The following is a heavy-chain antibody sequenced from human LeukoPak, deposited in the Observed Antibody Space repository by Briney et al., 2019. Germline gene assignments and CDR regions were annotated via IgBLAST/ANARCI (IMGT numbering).Heavy chain of an antibody. Sequence: SETLSLTCTVSGGSISSGGYYWSWIRQPPGKGLEWIGYIYHSGSTYYNPSLKSRVTISVDRSKNQFSLKLSSVTAADTAVYYCARGDWGFDYWGQGTLVTVSS. D-gene: IGHD7-27*01. CDR1: GGSISSGGYY. CDR3: ARGDWGFDY. V-gene: IGHV4-30-2*01. J-gene: IGHJ4*02. CDR2: IYHSGST.